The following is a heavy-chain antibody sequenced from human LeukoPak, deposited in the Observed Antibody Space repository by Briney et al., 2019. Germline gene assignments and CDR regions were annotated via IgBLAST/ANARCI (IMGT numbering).Heavy chain of an antibody. J-gene: IGHJ4*02. D-gene: IGHD6-19*01. CDR2: IYSGGST. Sequence: GGSLRLSCAASGFTVSSNYMSWVRQAPGKGLEWVSVIYSGGSTYYADSVKGRFTISRDNSKNTLYLQMNSLRAEDTAVYYCTTWLPLLAVAGLRDDYWGQGTLVTVSS. CDR1: GFTVSSNY. CDR3: TTWLPLLAVAGLRDDY. V-gene: IGHV3-53*01.